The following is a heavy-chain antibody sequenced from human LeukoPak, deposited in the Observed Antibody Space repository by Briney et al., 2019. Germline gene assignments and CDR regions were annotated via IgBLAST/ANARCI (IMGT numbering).Heavy chain of an antibody. D-gene: IGHD5-18*01. CDR2: IYYSGST. J-gene: IGHJ6*02. V-gene: IGHV4-59*01. CDR1: GGSISSYY. CDR3: ARGYGFFAYYGMDV. Sequence: SETLSLTCTVSGGSISSYYWSWIRQPPGKGLEWIGYIYYSGSTNYNPSLKSRATISVDTSKNQFSLKLSSVTAADTAVYYCARGYGFFAYYGMDVWGQGTTVTVSS.